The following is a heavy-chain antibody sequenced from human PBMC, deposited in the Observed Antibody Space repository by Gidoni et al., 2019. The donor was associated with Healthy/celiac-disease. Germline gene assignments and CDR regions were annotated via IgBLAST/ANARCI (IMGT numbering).Heavy chain of an antibody. CDR3: ARMSNRGSSGWYGDY. D-gene: IGHD6-19*01. Sequence: GPVLVKPTETLTLTCPVSGFSLRTARMGVSWIRQPPGKALEWLAHIFSNDEKSYSTSLKSRLTISKDTSKSQVVLTMTNMDPVDTATYYCARMSNRGSSGWYGDYWGQGTLVTVSS. CDR1: GFSLRTARMG. CDR2: IFSNDEK. J-gene: IGHJ4*02. V-gene: IGHV2-26*01.